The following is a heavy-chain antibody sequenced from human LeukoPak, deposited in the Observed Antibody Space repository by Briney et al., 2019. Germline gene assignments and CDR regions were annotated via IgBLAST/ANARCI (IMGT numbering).Heavy chain of an antibody. V-gene: IGHV4-30-2*01. Sequence: KPSETLSLTCTVSGGSISSGGHYWSWIRQPPGKGLEWIGYIYHSGSTYYNPSLKSRVTISVDRSKNQFSLKLSSVTAADTAVYYCARGLYRYGSGSHIYSTWGQGTLVTVSS. CDR3: ARGLYRYGSGSHIYST. D-gene: IGHD3-10*01. CDR1: GGSISSGGHY. J-gene: IGHJ4*02. CDR2: IYHSGST.